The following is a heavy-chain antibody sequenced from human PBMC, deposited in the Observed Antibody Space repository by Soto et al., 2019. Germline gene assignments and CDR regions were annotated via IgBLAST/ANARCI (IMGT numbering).Heavy chain of an antibody. CDR3: ARQPSIAAAGSLFWFDP. D-gene: IGHD6-13*01. J-gene: IGHJ5*02. Sequence: GESLKISCKGSGYSFTSYWIGWVRQMPGKGLEWMGIIYPGDSDTRYSPSFQGQVTISADKSISTAYLQWSSLKASDTAMYYCARQPSIAAAGSLFWFDPWGQGTLVTVSS. CDR1: GYSFTSYW. CDR2: IYPGDSDT. V-gene: IGHV5-51*01.